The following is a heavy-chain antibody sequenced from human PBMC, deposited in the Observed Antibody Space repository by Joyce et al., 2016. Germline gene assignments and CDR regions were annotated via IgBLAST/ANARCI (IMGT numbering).Heavy chain of an antibody. V-gene: IGHV4-30-4*01. CDR2: SSSGGP. J-gene: IGHJ6*03. Sequence: QVQLEESGPGLVKPSQTLSLICTVSGGSISSGDYHWRWVRQTPGRGLESIGWSSSGGPHYNPSLRSRVAISEDTSKNQLSLKLSSVTAADTAVYYCARAHAYYFYIDVWGSGTSVTVSS. CDR1: GGSISSGDYH. CDR3: ARAHAYYFYIDV.